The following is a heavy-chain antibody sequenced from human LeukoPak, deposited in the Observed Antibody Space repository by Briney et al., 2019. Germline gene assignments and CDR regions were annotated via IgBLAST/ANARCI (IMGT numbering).Heavy chain of an antibody. D-gene: IGHD6-6*01. Sequence: SETLSLTCTVSGGSISSYYWGWIRQPPGKGLEWIGSIYYSGSTYYNPSLKSRVTISVDTSKNQFSLKLSSVTAADTAVYYCARPSIAARYIDYWGQGTLVTVSS. CDR3: ARPSIAARYIDY. V-gene: IGHV4-39*01. J-gene: IGHJ4*02. CDR2: IYYSGST. CDR1: GGSISSYY.